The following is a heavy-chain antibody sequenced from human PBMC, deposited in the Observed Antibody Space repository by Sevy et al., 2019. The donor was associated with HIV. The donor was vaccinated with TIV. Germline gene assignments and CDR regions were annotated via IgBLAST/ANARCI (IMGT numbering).Heavy chain of an antibody. CDR1: GDSISSNSAA. Sequence: SQTLSLTCAISGDSISSNSAAWIWIRQSPSRGLEWLGRTYYRSKWYNDYAVSVKSRITINQDTSKNQFSLQLNSVTPEDTAVYYCARGRDMFSRNTRFDPWGQGTLVTVSS. CDR3: ARGRDMFSRNTRFDP. CDR2: TYYRSKWYN. V-gene: IGHV6-1*01. D-gene: IGHD3-10*02. J-gene: IGHJ5*02.